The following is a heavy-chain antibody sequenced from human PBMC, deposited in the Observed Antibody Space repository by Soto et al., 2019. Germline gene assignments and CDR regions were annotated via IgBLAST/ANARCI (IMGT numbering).Heavy chain of an antibody. CDR3: ARHLSEYYDAFDI. CDR1: GGSISSSNYY. V-gene: IGHV4-39*01. Sequence: PSETLSLTCTVSGGSISSSNYYWGWIRQPPGKGLEWIGTIDYSGSTYYNPSLKSRVTKSVDTSKNQFSLKLSSVTAADTAVYYCARHLSEYYDAFDIWGQGTMVTVSS. CDR2: IDYSGST. D-gene: IGHD1-26*01. J-gene: IGHJ3*02.